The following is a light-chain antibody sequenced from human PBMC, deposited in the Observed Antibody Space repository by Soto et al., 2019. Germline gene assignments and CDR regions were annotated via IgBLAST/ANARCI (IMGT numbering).Light chain of an antibody. CDR1: SSDVGGYNY. CDR2: DVS. CDR3: SSYTSSSTPRYV. V-gene: IGLV2-14*01. J-gene: IGLJ1*01. Sequence: QAVVTQPASVSGSPGQSITISCTGTSSDVGGYNYVSWYQQHPGKAPKPMIYDVSNRPSGVSNRFSGSKSGNTASLTISGLQAEDEADYYCSSYTSSSTPRYVFGTGTKLTVL.